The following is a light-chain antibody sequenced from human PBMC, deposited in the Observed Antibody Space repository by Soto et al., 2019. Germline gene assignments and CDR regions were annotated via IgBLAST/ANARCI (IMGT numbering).Light chain of an antibody. V-gene: IGKV1-5*01. CDR2: HAS. Sequence: DIQMTQSPSTLSASVGDRVTITCRASQSIGRFLAWYQHQPGKAPKLLIFHASSLESGVPSRFSGSGSGTEFTLTISSLQSDDFATYYCQQYSSYPTFGQGTKVDIK. J-gene: IGKJ1*01. CDR3: QQYSSYPT. CDR1: QSIGRF.